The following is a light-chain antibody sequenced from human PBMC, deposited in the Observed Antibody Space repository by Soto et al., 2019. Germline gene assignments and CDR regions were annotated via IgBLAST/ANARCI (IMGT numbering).Light chain of an antibody. J-gene: IGLJ2*01. V-gene: IGLV4-69*01. CDR1: SGHSNYA. Sequence: QAVVTQSPSASASLGASVKLTCTLSSGHSNYAIAWHQQQPEKVPRYLMKLNRDGSHSKGDGIPNRFSGASSGAERYLTIARLQSEDEADYYCQTWGTGIVIFGGGTKLTVL. CDR2: LNRDGSH. CDR3: QTWGTGIVI.